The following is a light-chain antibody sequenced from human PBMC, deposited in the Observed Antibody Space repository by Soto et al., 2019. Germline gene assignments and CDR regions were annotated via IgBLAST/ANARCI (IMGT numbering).Light chain of an antibody. V-gene: IGKV4-1*01. CDR3: QQYYNTPPT. CDR1: QSVLYSSNNKNY. CDR2: WAS. J-gene: IGKJ1*01. Sequence: DIVMIQSPDSLAVSLGERATINCKSSQSVLYSSNNKNYLAWYQQKPGQPPKLLIYWASTRESGVPDRFSGSGSGTDFTLTISSLQAEDVAAYYCQQYYNTPPTFGQGTKVEIK.